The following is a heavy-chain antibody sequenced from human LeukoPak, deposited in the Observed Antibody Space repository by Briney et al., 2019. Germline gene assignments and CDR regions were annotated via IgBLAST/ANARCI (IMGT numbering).Heavy chain of an antibody. V-gene: IGHV3-48*03. CDR3: ARDHGSDWHYFDY. D-gene: IGHD6-19*01. Sequence: GGSLRLSCAASGFTFSSYGMNWVRQAPGKGLEWVSYISSSGNTIYYADSVKGRSTISRDNAKNSLYLQMNSLRAEDTAVYYCARDHGSDWHYFDYWGQGTLVTVSS. J-gene: IGHJ4*02. CDR2: ISSSGNTI. CDR1: GFTFSSYG.